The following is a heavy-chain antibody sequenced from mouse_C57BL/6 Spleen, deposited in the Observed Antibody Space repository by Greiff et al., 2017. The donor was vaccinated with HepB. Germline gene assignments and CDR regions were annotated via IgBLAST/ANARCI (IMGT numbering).Heavy chain of an antibody. CDR1: GYTFTTYP. CDR2: FHPYNDDT. D-gene: IGHD1-1*01. J-gene: IGHJ4*01. Sequence: QVQLKESGAELVKPGASVKMSCKASGYTFTTYPIEWMKQNHGKSLEWIGNFHPYNDDTKYNEKFKGKATLTVEKSSSTVYLELSRLTSDDSAVYYCARHYYGSSYDAMDYWGQGTSVTVSS. V-gene: IGHV1-47*01. CDR3: ARHYYGSSYDAMDY.